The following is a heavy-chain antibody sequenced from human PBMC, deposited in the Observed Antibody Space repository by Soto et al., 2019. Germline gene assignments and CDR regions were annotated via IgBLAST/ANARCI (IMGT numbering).Heavy chain of an antibody. CDR3: ARKAVYQLLVDYFDH. V-gene: IGHV4-30-2*01. CDR2: IYHSGRT. D-gene: IGHD6-6*01. CDR1: GGSIIRGGYS. J-gene: IGHJ4*02. Sequence: PTEALSLTCAVSGGSIIRGGYSWIWIRQPPGKGLEWIGYIYHSGRTYYNPSLKSRVTISVDRSKNQFSLKLSSVTAADTAVYYCARKAVYQLLVDYFDHWSQGTLVTVSS.